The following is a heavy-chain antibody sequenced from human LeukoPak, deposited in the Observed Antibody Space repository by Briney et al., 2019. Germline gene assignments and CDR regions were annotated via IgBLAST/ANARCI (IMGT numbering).Heavy chain of an antibody. D-gene: IGHD6-19*01. Sequence: SGRSLRLSCAASGFTFSSYSMNWVRQAPGKGLEWVSSISSSSSYIYYADSVKGRFTISRDNAKNSLYLQMNSLRAEDTAVYYCAREAFGGSGVFDYWGQGTLVTVSS. J-gene: IGHJ4*02. CDR2: ISSSSSYI. V-gene: IGHV3-21*01. CDR1: GFTFSSYS. CDR3: AREAFGGSGVFDY.